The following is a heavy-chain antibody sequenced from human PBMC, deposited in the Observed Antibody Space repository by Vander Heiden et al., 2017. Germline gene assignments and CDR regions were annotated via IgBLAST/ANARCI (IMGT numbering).Heavy chain of an antibody. V-gene: IGHV3-21*01. CDR2: ISRTSGYI. Sequence: EVQLVESGGGMVKPGGPLRLSCVASGFTFSSYTMNWVGQAPGKGLQWVASISRTSGYIYYADSVKGRFTISRDNAKNALYLQMHSLRAEDTAMYYCAREPPAPGAFDYWGQGSLVTVSS. CDR3: AREPPAPGAFDY. J-gene: IGHJ4*02. D-gene: IGHD3-10*01. CDR1: GFTFSSYT.